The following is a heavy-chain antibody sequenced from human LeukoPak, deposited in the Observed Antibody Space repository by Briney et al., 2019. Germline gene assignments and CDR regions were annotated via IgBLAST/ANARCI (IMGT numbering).Heavy chain of an antibody. CDR1: GFSLSNFG. V-gene: IGHV3-23*01. Sequence: GGSLRLSCAASGFSLSNFGMSWVRQAPGKGLGWVSGLSGSGGSTYYPGSVKGRFTISRDNSKNTLYLQMNSLRAEDTAVYYCAKDLRICAGDCRDAFDIWGQGTTVIVSP. D-gene: IGHD2-21*02. CDR2: LSGSGGST. CDR3: AKDLRICAGDCRDAFDI. J-gene: IGHJ3*02.